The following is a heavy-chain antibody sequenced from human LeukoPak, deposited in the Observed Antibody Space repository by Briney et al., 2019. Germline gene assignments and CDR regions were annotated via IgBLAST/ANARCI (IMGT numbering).Heavy chain of an antibody. Sequence: PGGSLRLSCAASGFTFSSYGMHWVRQAPGKGLEWVAVISYDGSNKYYADSVKGRFTISRDNTKNSLYLQMNSLRAEDTAVYYCARFPRDPWRFDYWGQGTLVSVSS. CDR1: GFTFSSYG. D-gene: IGHD5-12*01. CDR2: ISYDGSNK. V-gene: IGHV3-30*03. J-gene: IGHJ4*02. CDR3: ARFPRDPWRFDY.